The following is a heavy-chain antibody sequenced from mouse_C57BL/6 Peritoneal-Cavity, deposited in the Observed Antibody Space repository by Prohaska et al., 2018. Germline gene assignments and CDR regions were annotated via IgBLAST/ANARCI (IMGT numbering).Heavy chain of an antibody. CDR1: GFPIPSGYY. CDR2: ITHSGET. Sequence: QMQLQESGPGLVKPSQSLFLTCSITGFPIPSGYYWIWIRQSPGKPLEWMAYITHSGETFYNPSLQRPITMSRETAKNQFFRQLNSVTTEDTAMYYCAGDSNGYWDFDVWGTGTTVTVSS. D-gene: IGHD1-1*02. CDR3: AGDSNGYWDFDV. V-gene: IGHV12-3*01. J-gene: IGHJ1*03.